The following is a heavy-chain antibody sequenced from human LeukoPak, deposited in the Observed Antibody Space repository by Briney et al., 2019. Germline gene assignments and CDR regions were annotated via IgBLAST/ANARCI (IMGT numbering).Heavy chain of an antibody. D-gene: IGHD2-21*02. CDR2: ISSSSSTI. J-gene: IGHJ6*02. Sequence: GGSLRLSCAASGFTFSSYSMNWVRQAPGKGLEWVSYISSSSSTIYYADSVKGRFTISRDNAKNSLYLQMNSLRAEDTAVYYCARDLVGTSPDGKNYYYYGMDVWGQGTTVTVSS. V-gene: IGHV3-48*01. CDR1: GFTFSSYS. CDR3: ARDLVGTSPDGKNYYYYGMDV.